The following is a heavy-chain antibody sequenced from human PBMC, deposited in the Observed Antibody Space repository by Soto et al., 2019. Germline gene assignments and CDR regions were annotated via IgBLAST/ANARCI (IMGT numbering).Heavy chain of an antibody. V-gene: IGHV4-31*03. J-gene: IGHJ4*02. CDR3: ARVEEDEYGDFRYFDY. CDR2: IYYSGST. Sequence: QVQLQESGPGLVKPSQTLSLTCTVSGGSISSGGYYWSWIRQHPGKGLEWIGYIYYSGSTYYNPSLKSRVNISVDTSKNQFALKLSSVTAADTAVYYCARVEEDEYGDFRYFDYWGQGTLVTVSS. CDR1: GGSISSGGYY. D-gene: IGHD4-17*01.